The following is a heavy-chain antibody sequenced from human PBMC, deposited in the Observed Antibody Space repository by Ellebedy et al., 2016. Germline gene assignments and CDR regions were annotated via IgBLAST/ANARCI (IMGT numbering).Heavy chain of an antibody. CDR3: AKGTMDYFYH. V-gene: IGHV3-9*01. CDR2: ISWDSAVI. Sequence: SLKISXAGSGFTFNDYALHWVRQAPGKGLEWVSGISWDSAVIRYGGSVKGRFTISKDSAKNYLYLQMNSLRPEDTAFYYCAKGTMDYFYHWGQGTLVTVSS. J-gene: IGHJ4*02. D-gene: IGHD4/OR15-4a*01. CDR1: GFTFNDYA.